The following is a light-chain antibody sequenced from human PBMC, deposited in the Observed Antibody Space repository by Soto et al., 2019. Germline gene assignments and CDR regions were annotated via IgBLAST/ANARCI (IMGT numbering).Light chain of an antibody. CDR1: SSDVGGYNY. CDR3: SSYTSSSINYD. V-gene: IGLV2-14*01. Sequence: QSVLTQPASVSGSPGQSITISCTGTSSDVGGYNYVSWYQQHPGKAPKLMIYDVSNRPSGVSNRFPGSKSGNTASLTISGLQAEDEADYYCSSYTSSSINYDFGTGTKVTVL. CDR2: DVS. J-gene: IGLJ1*01.